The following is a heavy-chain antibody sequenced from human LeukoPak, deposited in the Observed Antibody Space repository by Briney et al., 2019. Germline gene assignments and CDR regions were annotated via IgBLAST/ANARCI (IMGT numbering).Heavy chain of an antibody. V-gene: IGHV4-4*07. D-gene: IGHD6-13*01. CDR3: ARASAGRWIDY. CDR1: GGSISSYF. CDR2: IYGGGGT. Sequence: SETLSLTRSVSGGSISSYFWSWIRQPAGKGLEWIGRIYGGGGTNYSPSLKSRITMSVESSKSQFSLNLRYVTAADTAVYFCARASAGRWIDYWGQGILVTVSS. J-gene: IGHJ4*02.